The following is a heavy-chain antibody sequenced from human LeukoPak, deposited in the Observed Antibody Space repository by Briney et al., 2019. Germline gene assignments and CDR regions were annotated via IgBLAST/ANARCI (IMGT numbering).Heavy chain of an antibody. J-gene: IGHJ5*02. Sequence: ASVKVSCTASGYTLTNSYMHWVRQAPGQGLEWMGMIDPSDSSTNYAQKFQGRVTMTRDTSTSTVYMELSSLRSEDTAVYYCARDRGENWFDPWGQGTLVTVSS. CDR2: IDPSDSST. CDR1: GYTLTNSY. CDR3: ARDRGENWFDP. V-gene: IGHV1-46*01.